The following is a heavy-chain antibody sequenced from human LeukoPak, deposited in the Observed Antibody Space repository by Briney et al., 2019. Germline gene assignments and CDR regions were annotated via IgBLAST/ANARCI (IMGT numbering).Heavy chain of an antibody. CDR2: IKQDGSEK. J-gene: IGHJ4*02. CDR3: ARDRHIVVVTAILGY. Sequence: GGSLRLSCAASGFTFSSYWMSWVRQAPGKGLEWVANIKQDGSEKYYVDSVKGRFTISRDNAKNSLYLQMNSLRAEDTAVYYCARDRHIVVVTAILGYWGQGTLVTVSS. V-gene: IGHV3-7*01. D-gene: IGHD2-21*02. CDR1: GFTFSSYW.